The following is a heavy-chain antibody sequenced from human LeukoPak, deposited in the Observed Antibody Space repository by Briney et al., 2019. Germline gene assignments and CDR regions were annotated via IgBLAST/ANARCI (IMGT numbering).Heavy chain of an antibody. J-gene: IGHJ5*02. CDR3: ARVGRSAVVAATPASNNWSDP. Sequence: GGSLRLSCAASGFTFSSYSMNWVRQAPGKGLEWVSSISSSSSYIYYADSVKGRFTISRDNAKNSLHLQMNSLRAEDTAVYYCARVGRSAVVAATPASNNWSDPWGQGTLVTVSS. D-gene: IGHD2-15*01. V-gene: IGHV3-21*01. CDR1: GFTFSSYS. CDR2: ISSSSSYI.